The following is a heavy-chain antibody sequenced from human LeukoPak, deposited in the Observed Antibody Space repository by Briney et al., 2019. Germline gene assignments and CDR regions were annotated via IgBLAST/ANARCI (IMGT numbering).Heavy chain of an antibody. D-gene: IGHD1-1*01. CDR1: GFTFDDYA. CDR3: AREGHLDNWNDYYYYYMDV. J-gene: IGHJ6*03. CDR2: ISWNSGSI. V-gene: IGHV3-9*01. Sequence: GGSLRLSCAASGFTFDDYAMHWVRQAPGKGLEWVSGISWNSGSIGYADSVKGRFTISRDNAKNPLYLQMNSLRAEDTAVYYCAREGHLDNWNDYYYYYMDVWGKGTTVTVSS.